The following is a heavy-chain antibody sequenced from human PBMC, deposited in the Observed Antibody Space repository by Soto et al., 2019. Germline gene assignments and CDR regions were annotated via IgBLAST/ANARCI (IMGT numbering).Heavy chain of an antibody. Sequence: SVKVSCKASGGTFSSYAISWVRQAPGQGLEWMGGIIPIFGTANYAQKFQGRVTITADESTSTAYMELSSLRSEDTAVYYCARVEYCSSTSCPLRDYYYGMDVWGQGTTVTGSS. CDR2: IIPIFGTA. D-gene: IGHD2-2*01. J-gene: IGHJ6*02. CDR3: ARVEYCSSTSCPLRDYYYGMDV. CDR1: GGTFSSYA. V-gene: IGHV1-69*13.